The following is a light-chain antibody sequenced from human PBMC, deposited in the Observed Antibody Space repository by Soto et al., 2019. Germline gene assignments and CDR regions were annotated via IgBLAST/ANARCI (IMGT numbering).Light chain of an antibody. CDR1: QSVSSNY. CDR2: GAS. Sequence: EIVLTQSPGTLSLSPGERATLSCRASQSVSSNYLAWYQQKSGQAPRLLIYGASSRATDIPDRFSGSGSGTDFTLTISRLEPEDFAVYYCQQYGGSPRTFGQGTKVDIK. J-gene: IGKJ1*01. V-gene: IGKV3-20*01. CDR3: QQYGGSPRT.